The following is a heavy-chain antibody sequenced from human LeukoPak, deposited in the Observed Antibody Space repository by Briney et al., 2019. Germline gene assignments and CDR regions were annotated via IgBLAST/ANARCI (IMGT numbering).Heavy chain of an antibody. J-gene: IGHJ4*02. CDR3: AKGEYSSSSYRYYFDY. Sequence: GGSLRLSCAASGFTFSSYAMSWVRQAPGKGLEWVSAISGSGGSTYYADSVKGRFTISRDNSKNTLYLQMNSLRAEDTAVYYCAKGEYSSSSYRYYFDYWGQGTLVTVSS. CDR1: GFTFSSYA. CDR2: ISGSGGST. D-gene: IGHD6-6*01. V-gene: IGHV3-23*01.